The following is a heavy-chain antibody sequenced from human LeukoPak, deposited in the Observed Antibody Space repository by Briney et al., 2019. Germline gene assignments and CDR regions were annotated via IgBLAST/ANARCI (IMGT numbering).Heavy chain of an antibody. CDR1: GGSISTSYYY. D-gene: IGHD5-18*01. Sequence: SETLSLTCTVSGGSISTSYYYWGWIRQPPGKGLEWIGNIHNSESTYYNPSLKSRVTISVDASKNQFSLKLSSVTAADTAVYYCARQVTFGYAYAYYFDYWGQGSLVTVSS. CDR3: ARQVTFGYAYAYYFDY. J-gene: IGHJ4*02. V-gene: IGHV4-39*01. CDR2: IHNSEST.